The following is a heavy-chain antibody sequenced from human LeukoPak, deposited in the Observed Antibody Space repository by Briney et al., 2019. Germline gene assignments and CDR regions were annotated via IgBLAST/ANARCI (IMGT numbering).Heavy chain of an antibody. Sequence: ASVKVSCKASGYTFTDYYIHWVRQAPGQGLEWMGCIKPNSGGTKYAQTFQGRVTMTGDTSINTAYMELSRLTYDDTAVYYCAGLPRYNWNEPLDYRGQGTLVTVSS. J-gene: IGHJ4*02. CDR1: GYTFTDYY. D-gene: IGHD1-20*01. V-gene: IGHV1-2*02. CDR3: AGLPRYNWNEPLDY. CDR2: IKPNSGGT.